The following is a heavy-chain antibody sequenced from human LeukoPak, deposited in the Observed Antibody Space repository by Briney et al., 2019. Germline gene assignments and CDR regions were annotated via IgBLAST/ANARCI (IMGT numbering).Heavy chain of an antibody. CDR2: IIPIFGTA. CDR1: GGTFSSYA. V-gene: IGHV1-69*13. J-gene: IGHJ4*02. CDR3: ARASQRWLQFVDSFDY. D-gene: IGHD5-24*01. Sequence: GASVKVSCKASGGTFSSYAISWVRQAPGQGLEWTGGIIPIFGTANYAQKFQGRVTITADESTSTAYMELSSLRSEDTAVYYCARASQRWLQFVDSFDYWGQGTLVTVSS.